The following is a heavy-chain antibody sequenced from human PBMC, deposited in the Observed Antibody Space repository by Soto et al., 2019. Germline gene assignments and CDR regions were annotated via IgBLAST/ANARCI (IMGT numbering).Heavy chain of an antibody. CDR2: LYNRGST. CDR3: ASRGYHYGSGSYPLDY. CDR1: GGSISSYY. D-gene: IGHD3-10*01. J-gene: IGHJ4*02. Sequence: QVQLQESGPGLVKPSETLSLTCTVSGGSISSYYWTWIRQPPGKGLEWIGFLYNRGSTHYNPSLKRRFTGSGDTSKNQCTMKLRSVTAADTAMYYCASRGYHYGSGSYPLDYWGQGTLGTVSS. V-gene: IGHV4-59*08.